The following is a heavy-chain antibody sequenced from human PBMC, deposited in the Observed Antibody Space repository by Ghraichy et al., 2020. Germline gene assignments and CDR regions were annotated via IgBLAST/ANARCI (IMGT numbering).Heavy chain of an antibody. V-gene: IGHV4-39*01. J-gene: IGHJ4*02. CDR3: ARFIIGWYYFDF. CDR1: GGTISNSRHY. D-gene: IGHD6-19*01. Sequence: SETLSLTCSVSGGTISNSRHYWAWVRQPPGKGLEWIGRISRSGSTDYNSSLTSRVSISVDTSKNQFSLTVRSLNAADTAVYFCARFIIGWYYFDFWGPGTLVSVSS. CDR2: ISRSGST.